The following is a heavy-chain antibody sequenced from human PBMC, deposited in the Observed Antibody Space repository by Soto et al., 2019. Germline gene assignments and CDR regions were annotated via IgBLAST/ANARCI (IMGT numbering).Heavy chain of an antibody. CDR3: ARRHQAYYYDSRTTAPDY. CDR1: GYTFTNYW. D-gene: IGHD3-22*01. CDR2: IFPGDSDT. J-gene: IGHJ4*02. V-gene: IGHV5-51*01. Sequence: GESLKISCMVSGYTFTNYWIDWMRQVPGKGLEWMGVIFPGDSDTGYSPSFQGQVTISTDKSITTAYLQWSSLKASDTAIYYCARRHQAYYYDSRTTAPDYWGQGTLVTVSS.